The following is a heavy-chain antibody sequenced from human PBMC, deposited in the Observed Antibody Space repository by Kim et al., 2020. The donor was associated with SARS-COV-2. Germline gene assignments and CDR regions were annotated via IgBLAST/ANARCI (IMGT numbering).Heavy chain of an antibody. J-gene: IGHJ1*01. CDR3: AKDPAAAAGPVYFQH. Sequence: DSVKGRFTISRDNSKNTLYLQRNSLRAEDTAVYYCAKDPAAAAGPVYFQHWGQGTLVTVSS. D-gene: IGHD6-13*01. V-gene: IGHV3-23*01.